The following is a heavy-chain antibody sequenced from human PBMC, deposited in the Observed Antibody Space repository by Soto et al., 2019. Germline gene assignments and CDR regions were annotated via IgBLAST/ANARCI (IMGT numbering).Heavy chain of an antibody. CDR2: MSYEGSNK. D-gene: IGHD1-1*01. CDR1: GFRFRSYG. V-gene: IGHV3-30*18. Sequence: QVQLVESGGGVVQPGRSLRLSCVTSGFRFRSYGMHWVRQAPGKGLEWVAFMSYEGSNKYYVESVRGRFNISGDNSRGPLYLQMNNLREEDTAVYYCAKEPYNPEREDYWGQGTLVTVSS. CDR3: AKEPYNPEREDY. J-gene: IGHJ4*02.